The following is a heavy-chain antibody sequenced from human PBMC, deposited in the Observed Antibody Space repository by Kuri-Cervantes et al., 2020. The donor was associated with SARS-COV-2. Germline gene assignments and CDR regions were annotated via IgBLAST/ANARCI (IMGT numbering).Heavy chain of an antibody. J-gene: IGHJ4*02. Sequence: LSLTCAASGFNFSRTDMHWVRQAPGKGLEWVAIISHDGKNKKCIASGKGRFTISRDNSQNTLYLNMKSLRSEDTAMYYCAKDRVGVQDFWGQGTLVTVSS. D-gene: IGHD2-21*01. CDR1: GFNFSRTD. CDR2: ISHDGKNK. CDR3: AKDRVGVQDF. V-gene: IGHV3-30*18.